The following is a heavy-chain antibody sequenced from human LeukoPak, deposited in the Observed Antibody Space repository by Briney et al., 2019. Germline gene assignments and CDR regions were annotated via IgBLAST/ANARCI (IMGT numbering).Heavy chain of an antibody. V-gene: IGHV3-23*01. CDR3: IRYASGSRYEGAV. J-gene: IGHJ6*02. CDR1: GFTFSSYV. Sequence: PVGSLRLSCAASGFTFSSYVMSWVRQAPGKGLEWVSGISGSGGTTYYADSVKGRFTISRDNSKNTLYLEMNSLRADDTAVYYCIRYASGSRYEGAVWGQGPTVTVSS. D-gene: IGHD3-10*01. CDR2: ISGSGGTT.